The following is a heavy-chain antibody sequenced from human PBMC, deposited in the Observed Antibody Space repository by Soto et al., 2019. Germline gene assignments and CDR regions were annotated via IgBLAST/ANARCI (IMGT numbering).Heavy chain of an antibody. V-gene: IGHV4-59*01. CDR1: GGSISSYY. J-gene: IGHJ4*02. CDR3: ATESGGWSYYFDY. CDR2: IYYSGNT. D-gene: IGHD6-19*01. Sequence: KPSETLSLTCTVSGGSISSYYWTWIRQPPGKGLEWIGYIYYSGNTNYNPSLKSRVTISVDTSKNQFSLKLSSVTAADTAVYYCATESGGWSYYFDYWGQGTLVT.